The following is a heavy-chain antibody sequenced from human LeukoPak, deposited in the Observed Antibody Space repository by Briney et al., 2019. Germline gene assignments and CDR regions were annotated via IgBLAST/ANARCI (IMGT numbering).Heavy chain of an antibody. CDR3: ARSSSTWYYYMEV. J-gene: IGHJ6*03. Sequence: GGSLRLSCAASEFTVSTNYMSWVRQAPGKGLEGVSVIYSGGSTYYVDSVKGRFTISRDNSKNTLYIQMNSLRAEDTAVYYCARSSSTWYYYMEVWGKGTTVTVSS. CDR2: IYSGGST. D-gene: IGHD6-6*01. V-gene: IGHV3-53*01. CDR1: EFTVSTNY.